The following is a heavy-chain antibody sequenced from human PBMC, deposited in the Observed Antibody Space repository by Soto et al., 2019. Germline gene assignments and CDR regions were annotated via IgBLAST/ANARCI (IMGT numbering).Heavy chain of an antibody. D-gene: IGHD2-15*01. Sequence: SGPTLVNPTQTLTLTCTFSGFSLSTSGMCVSWIRQPPGKALEWLARIDWDDDEYYTTSLKTRLTISKDTSKNQVVLTMTNMDPADTATYYCARTQTRSGENWFDPWGQGILVTVSS. CDR2: IDWDDDE. J-gene: IGHJ5*02. V-gene: IGHV2-70*11. CDR1: GFSLSTSGMC. CDR3: ARTQTRSGENWFDP.